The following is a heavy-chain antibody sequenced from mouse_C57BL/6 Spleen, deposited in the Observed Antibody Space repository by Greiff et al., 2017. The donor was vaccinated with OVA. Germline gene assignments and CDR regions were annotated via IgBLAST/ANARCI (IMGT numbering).Heavy chain of an antibody. D-gene: IGHD2-4*01. Sequence: QVQLQQSGAELVKPGASVKLSCKASGYTFTEYTIHWVKQRSGQGLEWIGWFYPGSGSIKYNAKFKDKATLTADKSSSTVYMELSRLTSEDSAVYFCARHERVYDYERDYAMDYWGQGTSVTVSS. CDR1: GYTFTEYT. CDR2: FYPGSGSI. CDR3: ARHERVYDYERDYAMDY. J-gene: IGHJ4*01. V-gene: IGHV1-62-2*01.